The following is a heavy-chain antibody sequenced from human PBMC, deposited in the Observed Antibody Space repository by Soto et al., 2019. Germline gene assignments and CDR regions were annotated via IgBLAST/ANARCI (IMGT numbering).Heavy chain of an antibody. CDR2: MNPNSGNT. CDR1: GDTFTSYD. CDR3: ARGVKYGAYSRWFDP. V-gene: IGHV1-8*01. Sequence: ASVKVSCKASGDTFTSYDINWVRQATGQGLEYLGWMNPNSGNTAYVQKFQGRVTMTWDTSITTAYMELSSLRSEDTAVYFCARGVKYGAYSRWFDPWGQGTLVTVLL. D-gene: IGHD4-17*01. J-gene: IGHJ5*02.